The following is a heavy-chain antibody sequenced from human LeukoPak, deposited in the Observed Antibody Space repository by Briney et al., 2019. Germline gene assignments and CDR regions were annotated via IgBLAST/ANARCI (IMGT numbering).Heavy chain of an antibody. J-gene: IGHJ4*02. D-gene: IGHD6-19*01. V-gene: IGHV4-59*02. CDR1: GGSVSSYY. CDR2: IYYSGNT. Sequence: SETLSLTCTVSGGSVSSYYWSWIRQPPGKGLEWIGYIYYSGNTNDNPSLKSRVTISIDTSKNQFSLKMSSVTAADTAVYYCARVGSGCFDYWGQGTLVTVSS. CDR3: ARVGSGCFDY.